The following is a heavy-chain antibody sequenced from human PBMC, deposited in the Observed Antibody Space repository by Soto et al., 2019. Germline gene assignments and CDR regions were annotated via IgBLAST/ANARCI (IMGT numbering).Heavy chain of an antibody. V-gene: IGHV4-59*01. J-gene: IGHJ6*01. D-gene: IGHD6-6*01. CDR2: SYCSGST. CDR1: GGSISSYY. Sequence: AETLSLTCTVSGGSISSYYWSWIRQPRGKGLEWIVYSYCSGSTNYNPALKSRVTIPVDTSTNTFFLKLSSVTAADPEAYYWARVPIAARAPFYYYYYGMDVWGQGTTVTVSS. CDR3: ARVPIAARAPFYYYYYGMDV.